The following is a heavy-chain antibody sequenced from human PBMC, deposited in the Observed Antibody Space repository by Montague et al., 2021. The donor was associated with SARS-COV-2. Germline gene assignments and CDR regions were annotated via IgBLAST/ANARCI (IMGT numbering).Heavy chain of an antibody. V-gene: IGHV4-59*01. J-gene: IGHJ6*02. D-gene: IGHD3-9*01. CDR1: GGSISTYY. Sequence: SETLSLTCTVSGGSISTYYWNWIRQFPGKGLEWIGYIDYSGSTNYNPSLQSRVIISVDRPKIQSSLKLNSVTAADTAIYYCARLPYDNSYGMDVWGQGTTVTVSS. CDR2: IDYSGST. CDR3: ARLPYDNSYGMDV.